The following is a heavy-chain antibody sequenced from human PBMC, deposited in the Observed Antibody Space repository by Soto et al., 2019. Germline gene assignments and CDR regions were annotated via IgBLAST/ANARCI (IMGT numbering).Heavy chain of an antibody. CDR2: VNKDGSDR. CDR1: GFTFTGAW. V-gene: IGHV3-7*04. D-gene: IGHD3-16*01. J-gene: IGHJ5*02. Sequence: EVQLVESGGGLVQPGGSLRLTCAASGFTFTGAWMSWVRQAPGKGLEWVANVNKDGSDRYYVDSVKGRFTISRDNAKNSLELQMNRLGAGDRAVYYCARGGGNFDPWGQGTLVTVSS. CDR3: ARGGGNFDP.